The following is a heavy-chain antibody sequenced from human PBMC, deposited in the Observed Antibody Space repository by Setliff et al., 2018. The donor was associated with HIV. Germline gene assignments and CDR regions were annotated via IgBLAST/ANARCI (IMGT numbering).Heavy chain of an antibody. Sequence: CAVYGYPIDSGFYWGWIRQTPGKGLEWIASSYHTGSKYYNPSLKRRVTISVDTSKNQFSLKLTSVTAADTAVYYCARNHYYGSGKNRWFDPWGQGMLVTVSS. J-gene: IGHJ5*02. CDR3: ARNHYYGSGKNRWFDP. CDR1: GYPIDSGFY. D-gene: IGHD3-10*01. CDR2: SYHTGSK. V-gene: IGHV4-38-2*01.